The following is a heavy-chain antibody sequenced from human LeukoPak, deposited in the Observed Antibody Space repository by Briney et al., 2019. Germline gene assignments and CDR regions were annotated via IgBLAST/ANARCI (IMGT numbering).Heavy chain of an antibody. J-gene: IGHJ6*03. D-gene: IGHD3-10*01. CDR2: IYYSGST. Sequence: SETLSLTCTVSGGSISSSSYYWGWIRQPPGKGLEWIGSIYYSGSTYYNPSLKSRVTISVDTSKNQFSLTLSSVTAADTAVYYCARVSYYYGSGSYREPNYYYYMDVWGKGTTVTVSS. CDR3: ARVSYYYGSGSYREPNYYYYMDV. V-gene: IGHV4-39*07. CDR1: GGSISSSSYY.